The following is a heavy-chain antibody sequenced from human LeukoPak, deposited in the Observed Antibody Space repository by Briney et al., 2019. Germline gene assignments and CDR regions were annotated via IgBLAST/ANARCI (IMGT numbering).Heavy chain of an antibody. D-gene: IGHD3-10*02. CDR2: ISSSGSTI. J-gene: IGHJ6*04. Sequence: PGGSLRLSCAASGFTFSSYEMNWVRQAPWKGLEWVSYISSSGSTIYYADSAKGRFTISRDNAKNSLYLQMNSLRAEDTAVYYCAELGITMIGGVWGKGTTVTISS. CDR1: GFTFSSYE. CDR3: AELGITMIGGV. V-gene: IGHV3-48*03.